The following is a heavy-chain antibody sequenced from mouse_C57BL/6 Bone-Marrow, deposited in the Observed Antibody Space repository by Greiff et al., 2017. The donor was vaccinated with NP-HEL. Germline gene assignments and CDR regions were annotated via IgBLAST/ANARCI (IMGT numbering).Heavy chain of an antibody. CDR2: ISYDGSN. J-gene: IGHJ2*01. Sequence: VQLKESGPGLVKPSQSLSLTCSVTGYSITSGYYWNWIRQFPGNKLEWMGYISYDGSNNYNPSLKNRISITRDTSKNQFFLKLNSVTTEDTATYYCARGGGYYERGYSFASWGQGTTLTVSS. V-gene: IGHV3-6*01. D-gene: IGHD2-3*01. CDR3: ARGGGYYERGYSFAS. CDR1: GYSITSGYY.